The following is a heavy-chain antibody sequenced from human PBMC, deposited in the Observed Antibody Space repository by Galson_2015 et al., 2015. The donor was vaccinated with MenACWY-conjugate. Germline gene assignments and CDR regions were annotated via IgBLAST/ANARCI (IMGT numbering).Heavy chain of an antibody. D-gene: IGHD5-18*01. J-gene: IGHJ4*02. Sequence: PALVKPTQTLTLTCTFSGFSLSTSGVGVGWIRQPPGKALEWLALIHWDDDKRYRPSLKNRLTITKDTSKDQVVLTMTNMDPVDTATYFCARRSGYIYGRAIGYFDYWGQGTLVTVSS. V-gene: IGHV2-5*02. CDR3: ARRSGYIYGRAIGYFDY. CDR1: GFSLSTSGVG. CDR2: IHWDDDK.